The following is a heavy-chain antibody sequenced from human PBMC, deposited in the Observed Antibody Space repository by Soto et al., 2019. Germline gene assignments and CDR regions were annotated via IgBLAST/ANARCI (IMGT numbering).Heavy chain of an antibody. CDR3: STAYSDPPCAAFDI. V-gene: IGHV1-3*01. CDR1: GYTLNSSN. CDR2: INAGNGNT. J-gene: IGHJ3*02. D-gene: IGHD4-17*01. Sequence: ASVKVSCTASGYTLNSSNMSWVRQGLGKRIEWMGWINAGNGNTKYSQKFQGRVTITRDTSASTAYMELSSLRSEDTTVYYCSTAYSDPPCAAFDIWGQGTIVPVS.